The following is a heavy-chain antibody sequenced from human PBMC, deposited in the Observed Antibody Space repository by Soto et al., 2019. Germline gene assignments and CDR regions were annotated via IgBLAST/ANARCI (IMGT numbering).Heavy chain of an antibody. Sequence: ASVKVSCKASGYTFTSYYMHWVRQAPGQGLEWMGIINPSGGSTSYAQKFQGGVTMTRDTSTSTVYMELSSLRSEDTAVYYCARDYSSSSWYYYGMDVWGQGTTVTVSS. CDR1: GYTFTSYY. V-gene: IGHV1-46*01. D-gene: IGHD6-13*01. CDR2: INPSGGST. CDR3: ARDYSSSSWYYYGMDV. J-gene: IGHJ6*02.